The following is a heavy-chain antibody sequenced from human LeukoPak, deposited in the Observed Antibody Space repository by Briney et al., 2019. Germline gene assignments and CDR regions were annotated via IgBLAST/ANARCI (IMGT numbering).Heavy chain of an antibody. CDR3: ARHTGRPQAGWFDP. D-gene: IGHD3-10*01. J-gene: IGHJ5*02. V-gene: IGHV5-51*01. Sequence: GESLKISCQDSGNTFGTYWVGWVRQKRGKGLEYIGIFFPGNSEVRYSPAFQGQVTISADRSISTAYLQWTSLKASDTAMYYCARHTGRPQAGWFDPWGQGTLVTVSS. CDR1: GNTFGTYW. CDR2: FFPGNSEV.